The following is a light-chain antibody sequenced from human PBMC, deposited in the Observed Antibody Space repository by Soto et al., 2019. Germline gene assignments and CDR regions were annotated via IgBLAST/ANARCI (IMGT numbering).Light chain of an antibody. J-gene: IGLJ2*01. CDR1: SSDVGGYNE. V-gene: IGLV2-14*03. CDR3: SSHAAGSTLI. Sequence: QSALTQPASVSGSPGQSTTISCTGTSSDVGGYNEVSWYQQRPGKAPKLMIFDVSNRPSGVSNRFSGSKSGNTASLTNSGLQAEDEAYYYCSSHAAGSTLIFGGGTKVTVL. CDR2: DVS.